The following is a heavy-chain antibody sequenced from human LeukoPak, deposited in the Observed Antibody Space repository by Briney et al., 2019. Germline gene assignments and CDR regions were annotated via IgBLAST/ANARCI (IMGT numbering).Heavy chain of an antibody. CDR3: ASLDY. Sequence: GGSLRLSCAASGFTFSSPWMNWVRQAPGKGLEWVANIKQDGSEKYYVDSVKGRFTISRDNAKNSLYLQMNTLRAEDTAVYYCASLDYWGQGTLVTVSS. J-gene: IGHJ4*02. CDR1: GFTFSSPW. V-gene: IGHV3-7*01. CDR2: IKQDGSEK.